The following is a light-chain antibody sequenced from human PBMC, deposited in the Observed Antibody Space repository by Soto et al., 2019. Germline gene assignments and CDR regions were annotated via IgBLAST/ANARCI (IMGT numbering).Light chain of an antibody. V-gene: IGKV3-20*01. Sequence: EIVLTQSPGTLSLSPGERATLSCRASQSVNSRYLAWYQQKPGQAPNLLIYGTSSRASGIPDRFSGSGSGTDFTLTISRLEPEDFAVYYCQQYVSASLTFGGVTKVDIK. CDR2: GTS. J-gene: IGKJ4*01. CDR3: QQYVSASLT. CDR1: QSVNSRY.